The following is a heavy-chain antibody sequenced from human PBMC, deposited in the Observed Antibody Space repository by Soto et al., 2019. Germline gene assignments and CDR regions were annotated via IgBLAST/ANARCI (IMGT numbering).Heavy chain of an antibody. CDR1: GGSISSGGYS. D-gene: IGHD3-22*01. J-gene: IGHJ4*02. CDR3: ARGVRGYYLYYFDY. CDR2: IYHSGST. Sequence: PSETLSLTCAVSGGSISSGGYSWSWIRQPPGKGLEWIGYIYHSGSTYYNPSLKSRVTISVDRSKNQFSLKLSSVTAADTAVYYCARGVRGYYLYYFDYWGQGTLVTVSS. V-gene: IGHV4-30-2*01.